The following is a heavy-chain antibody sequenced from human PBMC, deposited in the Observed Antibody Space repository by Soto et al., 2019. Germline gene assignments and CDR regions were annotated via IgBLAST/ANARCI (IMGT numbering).Heavy chain of an antibody. Sequence: SVKVSCKASGGTFSSYTISWVRQAPGQGLEWMGRIIPILGIANYAQKFQGRVTITADKSTSTAYMELSSLRSEDTAVYYCARDNYYDSSGYTTPYYFDYWGQGTLVTVSS. V-gene: IGHV1-69*04. D-gene: IGHD3-22*01. CDR2: IIPILGIA. J-gene: IGHJ4*02. CDR3: ARDNYYDSSGYTTPYYFDY. CDR1: GGTFSSYT.